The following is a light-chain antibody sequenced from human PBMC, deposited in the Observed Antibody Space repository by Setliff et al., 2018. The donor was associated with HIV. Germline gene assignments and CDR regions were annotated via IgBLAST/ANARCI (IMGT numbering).Light chain of an antibody. CDR2: EVR. CDR3: SSYTSTTSYV. CDR1: NSDVGGYNY. Sequence: QSALTQPASVSGSPGQSITISCTGTNSDVGGYNYVSWYQQHPGRAPKLIIYEVRNRPSGVSNRFSGSKSGNTASLTISGLQAEDEADYYCSSYTSTTSYVFGPGTKVTVL. V-gene: IGLV2-14*01. J-gene: IGLJ1*01.